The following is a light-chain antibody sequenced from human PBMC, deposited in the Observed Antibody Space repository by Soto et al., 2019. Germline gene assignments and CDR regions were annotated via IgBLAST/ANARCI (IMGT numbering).Light chain of an antibody. CDR1: QTISSW. CDR2: KAS. CDR3: QQRGKWPST. Sequence: PSTLSGSVVDRVTITCRASQTISSWLAWYQQKPGKDPKLLIYKASTLKSGVPSRFTGSGSATDFSLTITRLEPEDFAVYECQQRGKWPSTFGPGTKVDI. J-gene: IGKJ2*02. V-gene: IGKV1-5*03.